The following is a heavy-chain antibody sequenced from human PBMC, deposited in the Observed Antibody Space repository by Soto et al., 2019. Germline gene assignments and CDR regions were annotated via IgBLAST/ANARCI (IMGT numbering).Heavy chain of an antibody. J-gene: IGHJ6*02. Sequence: GASVKVSCKGSGYTFTGSYVHWVRQAPGQGLEWIGWINPNNGGTKYAQNFQGRVTMTRDTSISTAYMELSRLKSEDTAVFYCARAGIAAAGSGEYAMDVWGHGTTVTVYS. V-gene: IGHV1-2*02. CDR3: ARAGIAAAGSGEYAMDV. D-gene: IGHD6-13*01. CDR2: INPNNGGT. CDR1: GYTFTGSY.